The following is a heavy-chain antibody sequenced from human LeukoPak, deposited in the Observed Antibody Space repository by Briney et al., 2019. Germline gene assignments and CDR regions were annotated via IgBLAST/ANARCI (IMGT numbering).Heavy chain of an antibody. V-gene: IGHV3-74*01. J-gene: IGHJ4*02. CDR1: GFDFSSNW. D-gene: IGHD3-3*01. Sequence: GGSLRLSCAASGFDFSSNWMHWVRHAPGQGLVWVSRIKGDGISTNYADSVKGRFTISRDIAKNTLHLQMNSLRAEDTGVYYCAKDHYWSIDYWGRGTLVTVSS. CDR3: AKDHYWSIDY. CDR2: IKGDGIST.